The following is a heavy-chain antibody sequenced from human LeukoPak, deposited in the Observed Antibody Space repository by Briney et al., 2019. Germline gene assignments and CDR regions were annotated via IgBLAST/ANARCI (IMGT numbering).Heavy chain of an antibody. Sequence: SETLSLTCTVSGGSISSYYWSWIRQPPGKGLEWIGYISYTGSTNYNPSLKSRVTMSVDTSKNQFSLKLSSVTAADTAVYYCARESGGYYDSSGYYVAEYFQHWGQGTLVTVSS. D-gene: IGHD3-22*01. V-gene: IGHV4-59*12. CDR2: ISYTGST. J-gene: IGHJ1*01. CDR1: GGSISSYY. CDR3: ARESGGYYDSSGYYVAEYFQH.